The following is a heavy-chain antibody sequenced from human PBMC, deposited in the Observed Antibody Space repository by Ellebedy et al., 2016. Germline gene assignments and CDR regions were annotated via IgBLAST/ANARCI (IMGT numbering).Heavy chain of an antibody. Sequence: GSLRLXCSVSGGSISKTSYFWGWIRQPPGKGLECIGNIYYRGSTYYNPSLKSRVTLSVDTSRNQFSLRLTSVTAADTALYFCAKQVRSSSWSAFDIWGQGTVVTVSS. CDR2: IYYRGST. CDR3: AKQVRSSSWSAFDI. CDR1: GGSISKTSYF. V-gene: IGHV4-39*01. J-gene: IGHJ3*02. D-gene: IGHD6-13*01.